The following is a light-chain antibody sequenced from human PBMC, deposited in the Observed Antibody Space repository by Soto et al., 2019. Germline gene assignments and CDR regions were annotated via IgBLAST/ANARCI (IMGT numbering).Light chain of an antibody. J-gene: IGKJ5*01. V-gene: IGKV3-11*01. CDR2: DAS. Sequence: EIVVTQSPATLSVSPGERATLSCRASQTVSSNLGWYQQKPGQAPRLLIYDASNRATGIPARFSGSGSGTDFTLTISSLEPEDFAVYYCQQRSNWPPITFGQGTRLEIK. CDR3: QQRSNWPPIT. CDR1: QTVSSN.